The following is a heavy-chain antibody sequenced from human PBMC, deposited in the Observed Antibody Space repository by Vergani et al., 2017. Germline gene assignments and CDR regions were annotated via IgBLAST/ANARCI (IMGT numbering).Heavy chain of an antibody. Sequence: QVQLVQSGAEVKKPGASVKVSCKASGYTFTSYYMHWVRQAPGQGLEWMGIINPSGGSTSYAQKFQGRVTMTRDTSTSTVYMELSSLRSEDTAVYYCASGCHVYCGGNCYSNLFDPWGQGTLVTVSS. CDR2: INPSGGST. CDR3: ASGCHVYCGGNCYSNLFDP. D-gene: IGHD2-21*02. V-gene: IGHV1-46*03. J-gene: IGHJ5*02. CDR1: GYTFTSYY.